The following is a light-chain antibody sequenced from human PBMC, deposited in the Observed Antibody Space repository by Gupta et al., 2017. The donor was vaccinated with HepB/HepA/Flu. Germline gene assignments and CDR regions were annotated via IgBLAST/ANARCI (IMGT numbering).Light chain of an antibody. J-gene: IGKJ4*01. CDR3: QQRDSAPHT. Sequence: DIQMTQSPSSLSASVGDRVTITCRASQSISSYLNWYQQKPGKAPKLLIFSASSLQSGVPSRFSGSGSGTDFTLTISRLQPEDFATYCCQQRDSAPHTFGRGTKVDIK. CDR1: QSISSY. V-gene: IGKV1-39*01. CDR2: SAS.